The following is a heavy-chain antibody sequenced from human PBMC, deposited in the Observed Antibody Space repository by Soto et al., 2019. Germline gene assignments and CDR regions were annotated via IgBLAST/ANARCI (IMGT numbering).Heavy chain of an antibody. CDR2: ITYRGAT. V-gene: IGHV4-31*03. CDR1: GGSINSGDSY. Sequence: SETLSLTCTVSGGSINSGDSYWNWIRQQPGEGLQWIGYITYRGATYSIPSLKSRVTMSVDTSKNQFSLRLSSVSAADTAVYYCARDSGESLRFFDYWGQGAPVTVSS. J-gene: IGHJ4*02. D-gene: IGHD3-10*01. CDR3: ARDSGESLRFFDY.